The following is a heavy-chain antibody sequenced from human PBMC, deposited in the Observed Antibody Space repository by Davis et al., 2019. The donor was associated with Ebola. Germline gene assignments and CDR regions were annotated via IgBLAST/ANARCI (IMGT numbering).Heavy chain of an antibody. J-gene: IGHJ6*04. CDR3: ARDTALGYYYYGMDV. CDR2: ISSSSSTI. Sequence: PGGSLRLSCAASGFTFSSYSMNWVRQAPGKGLEWVSYISSSSSTIYYADSVKGRFTISRDNAKNSLYLQMNSLRDEDTAVYYCARDTALGYYYYGMDVWGKGTTVTVSS. CDR1: GFTFSSYS. D-gene: IGHD4-17*01. V-gene: IGHV3-48*02.